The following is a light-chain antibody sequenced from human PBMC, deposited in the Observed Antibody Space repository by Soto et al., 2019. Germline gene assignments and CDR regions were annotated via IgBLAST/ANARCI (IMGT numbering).Light chain of an antibody. CDR3: QQRSKWPWT. Sequence: IVLTQSPATLSLSPGERATLSCRASQSVNIYLAWYQQKPGLAPRLLIYDASSRATGVPARFSGSGSRTDFTLTISSLEPEDFAVYYCQQRSKWPWTLGQGTKVDIK. CDR2: DAS. J-gene: IGKJ1*01. CDR1: QSVNIY. V-gene: IGKV3-11*01.